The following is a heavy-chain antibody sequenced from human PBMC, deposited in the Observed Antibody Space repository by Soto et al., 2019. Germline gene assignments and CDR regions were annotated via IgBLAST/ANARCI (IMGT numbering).Heavy chain of an antibody. J-gene: IGHJ4*02. V-gene: IGHV4-4*02. Sequence: QVQLQESGPGLVKPSGTLSLTCAVSGGSISSSNWWCWVRQPPGKGLEWIGEIYHSGSTNYNPSLKSRVTISVDKSKNQYSLNLSSVTAADTAVYYCASRDLIAVAGAVDYWGQGTLVTVSS. CDR1: GGSISSSNW. CDR3: ASRDLIAVAGAVDY. CDR2: IYHSGST. D-gene: IGHD6-19*01.